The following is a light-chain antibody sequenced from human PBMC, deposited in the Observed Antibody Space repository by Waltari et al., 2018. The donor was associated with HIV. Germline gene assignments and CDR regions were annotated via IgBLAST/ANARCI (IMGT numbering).Light chain of an antibody. V-gene: IGLV3-21*02. J-gene: IGLJ2*01. CDR2: ADS. CDR3: QVWDSDTDGVI. Sequence: SYVLTQPPSLAVTPGQTATISCGGENLGRKSVHWYRQKPGQGPLLGVYADSGRPSGIPERISGVNSGNTASLTISRVEAGDEADYFCQVWDSDTDGVIFGGGTKLTVL. CDR1: NLGRKS.